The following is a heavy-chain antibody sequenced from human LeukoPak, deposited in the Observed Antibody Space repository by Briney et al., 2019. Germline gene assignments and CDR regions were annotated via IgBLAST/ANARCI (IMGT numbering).Heavy chain of an antibody. Sequence: SETLSLTCIVSGGSISSNSYYWGWICQPPGKGLEWIGSIYYSGSTYYNPSLKSRVTISVDTSKNQFSLKLRSVTAADTAVYYCASNNHRDGYSYGDYYFDYWGQGTLVTVSS. V-gene: IGHV4-39*07. J-gene: IGHJ4*02. CDR3: ASNNHRDGYSYGDYYFDY. D-gene: IGHD5-18*01. CDR2: IYYSGST. CDR1: GGSISSNSYY.